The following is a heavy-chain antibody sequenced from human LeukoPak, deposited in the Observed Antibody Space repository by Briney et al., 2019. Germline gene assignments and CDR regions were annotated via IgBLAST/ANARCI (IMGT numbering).Heavy chain of an antibody. CDR1: GFTFSSYV. CDR2: INGNGGST. V-gene: IGHV3-64*01. D-gene: IGHD1-1*01. CDR3: AREPTGFTLDH. J-gene: IGHJ4*02. Sequence: GGSLRLSCAASGFTFSSYVMHWVRQAPGKGLDYVSSINGNGGSTYYANSVKGRFTISRDNSKKTLYLQMGSLRPEDMAVYFCAREPTGFTLDHWGQGTLVSVSS.